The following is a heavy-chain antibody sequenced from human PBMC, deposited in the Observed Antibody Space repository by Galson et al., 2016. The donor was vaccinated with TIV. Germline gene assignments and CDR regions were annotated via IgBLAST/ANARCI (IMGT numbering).Heavy chain of an antibody. CDR3: ASFNTKDAFDS. CDR1: GFSFNKAW. J-gene: IGHJ4*02. D-gene: IGHD2/OR15-2a*01. V-gene: IGHV3-15*07. CDR2: IRSGSEAGTT. Sequence: SLRLSCAASGFSFNKAWMHWVRQAPGKGLEWVGRIRSGSEAGTTDYAATVKGRFTISRDDSKDTLYLQMNNLKIEDTAVYYCASFNTKDAFDSWGQGTLVIVSS.